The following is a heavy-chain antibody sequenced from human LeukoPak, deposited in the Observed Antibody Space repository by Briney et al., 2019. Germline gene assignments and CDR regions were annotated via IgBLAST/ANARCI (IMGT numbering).Heavy chain of an antibody. CDR2: INPNSGGT. D-gene: IGHD3-22*01. CDR1: GYTFTGYY. J-gene: IGHJ4*02. Sequence: ASVKVSCKASGYTFTGYYMHWVRQAPGQGLEWMGWINPNSGGTNYAQKFQGRVTMTRDTSISTAYMELSRLRSDDTAVYYCAISDPYYYDSSYDYWGQGTLVTVSS. CDR3: AISDPYYYDSSYDY. V-gene: IGHV1-2*02.